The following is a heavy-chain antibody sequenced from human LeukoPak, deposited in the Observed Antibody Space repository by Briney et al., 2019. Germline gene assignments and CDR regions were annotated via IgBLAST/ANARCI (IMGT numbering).Heavy chain of an antibody. CDR3: AREGYCSGGSCWRYFQH. D-gene: IGHD2-15*01. J-gene: IGHJ1*01. CDR1: GFTVSSNY. V-gene: IGHV3-66*02. CDR2: IYSGGST. Sequence: GGSLRLPCAASGFTVSSNYMSWVRQAPGKGLEWVSVIYSGGSTYYADSVKGRFTISRDNSKNTLYLQMNSLRAEDTAVYCCAREGYCSGGSCWRYFQHWGQGTLVTVSS.